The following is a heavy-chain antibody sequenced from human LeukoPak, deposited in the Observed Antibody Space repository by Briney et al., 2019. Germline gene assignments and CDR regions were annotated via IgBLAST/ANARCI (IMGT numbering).Heavy chain of an antibody. J-gene: IGHJ6*03. D-gene: IGHD6-13*01. CDR1: GGSISSYY. Sequence: SETLSLTCTVSGGSISSYYWSWIRQPAGKGLEWIGRIYTSGSTNYNPSLKSRVTMSVDTSKNQFSLKLSSVTAADTAVYYCARDFGYGTHSSRFYYYYYMDVWGKGTTVTVSS. V-gene: IGHV4-4*07. CDR2: IYTSGST. CDR3: ARDFGYGTHSSRFYYYYYMDV.